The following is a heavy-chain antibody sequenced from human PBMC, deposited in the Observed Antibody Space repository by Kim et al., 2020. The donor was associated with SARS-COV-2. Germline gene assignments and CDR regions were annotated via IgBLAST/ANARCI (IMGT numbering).Heavy chain of an antibody. CDR2: ISGSGGST. CDR1: GFTFSSYA. V-gene: IGHV3-23*01. CDR3: AKSDVPSYYGSGTLDY. J-gene: IGHJ4*02. D-gene: IGHD3-10*01. Sequence: GGSLRLSCAASGFTFSSYAMSWVRQAPGKGLEWVSAISGSGGSTYYADSVKGRFTISRDNSKNTLYLQMNSLRAEDTAVYYCAKSDVPSYYGSGTLDYWGQGTLVTVSS.